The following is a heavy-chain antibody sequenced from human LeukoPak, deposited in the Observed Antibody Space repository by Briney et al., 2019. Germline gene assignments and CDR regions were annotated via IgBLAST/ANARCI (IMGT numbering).Heavy chain of an antibody. CDR2: INSDGSSI. CDR1: GFTFSSYW. D-gene: IGHD5/OR15-5a*01. J-gene: IGHJ4*02. V-gene: IGHV3-74*01. Sequence: GRSLRLSCAASGFTFSSYWMHWVRQAPGKGLVWVSRINSDGSSINYADSVKGRFTISRDNAKNTLYLQTNSLRAEDTAVYYCARDLRRFAAYYFDYWGQGTLVTVSS. CDR3: ARDLRRFAAYYFDY.